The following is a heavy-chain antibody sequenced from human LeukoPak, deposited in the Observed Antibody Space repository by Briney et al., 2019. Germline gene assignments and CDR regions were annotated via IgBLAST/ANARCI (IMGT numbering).Heavy chain of an antibody. J-gene: IGHJ4*02. CDR1: GFTFSSYG. CDR2: IPYDGSSK. Sequence: PGGSLRLSCAASGFTFSSYGMHWVRQAPGKGLEWVAVIPYDGSSKYYIDSVKGRFTISRDNSKNTLYLQMNSLRAEDTAVYFCASGDGYNNYWGRGTLVTVSS. CDR3: ASGDGYNNY. D-gene: IGHD5-24*01. V-gene: IGHV3-30*03.